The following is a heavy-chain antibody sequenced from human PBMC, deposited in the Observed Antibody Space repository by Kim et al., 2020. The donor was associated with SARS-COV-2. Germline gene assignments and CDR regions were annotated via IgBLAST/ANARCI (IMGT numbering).Heavy chain of an antibody. Sequence: YYNPSLQSRVTMSVAPSKHQFSLMLGSVTAVDTAVYYCARNVVGAWYFDYWGQGTLVTVSS. CDR3: ARNVVGAWYFDY. V-gene: IGHV4-28*02. J-gene: IGHJ4*02. D-gene: IGHD2-15*01.